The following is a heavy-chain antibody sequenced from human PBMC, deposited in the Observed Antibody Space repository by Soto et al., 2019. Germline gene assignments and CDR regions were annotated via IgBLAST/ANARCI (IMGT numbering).Heavy chain of an antibody. V-gene: IGHV3-48*02. CDR2: ISSRSSTI. CDR1: ALTFSSYN. Sequence: PGGSLRLSGAASALTFSSYNMNWVRQAPGKGLEWLSYISSRSSTIYYADSVKGRFTISRDNAKNSLYLQMNNLRDEDTAVYYCARQGWDYDYYYALDVWGQGTTVTVSS. J-gene: IGHJ6*02. CDR3: ARQGWDYDYYYALDV. D-gene: IGHD3-16*01.